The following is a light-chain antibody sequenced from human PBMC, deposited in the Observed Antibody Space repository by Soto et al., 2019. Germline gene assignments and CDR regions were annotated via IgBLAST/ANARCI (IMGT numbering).Light chain of an antibody. V-gene: IGLV1-51*01. CDR1: SSNIGNNY. Sequence: QSVLTQPPSVSAAPGQKVTISCSGSSSNIGNNYVSWYQQLPGTAPKLLIYDNNKRPSGIPDRFSGSKSGTSASLAITGLQAEDEADYYCQSYDSSLIVSKVFGTGTKVTVL. CDR2: DNN. J-gene: IGLJ1*01. CDR3: QSYDSSLIVSKV.